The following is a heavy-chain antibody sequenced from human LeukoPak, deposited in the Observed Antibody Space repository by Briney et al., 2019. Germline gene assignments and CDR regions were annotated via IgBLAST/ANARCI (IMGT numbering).Heavy chain of an antibody. D-gene: IGHD4-17*01. CDR2: IYPGDSDT. Sequence: GESLKISCKGSGYDFTNYWIGWVRQMPGKGLEGMGIIYPGDSDTRYSPSFQGQVTISAHKPISTAYLQWNSLKASDTAMYYCARQREDYGDHYYMDVWGKGTTVTISS. CDR1: GYDFTNYW. CDR3: ARQREDYGDHYYMDV. V-gene: IGHV5-51*01. J-gene: IGHJ6*03.